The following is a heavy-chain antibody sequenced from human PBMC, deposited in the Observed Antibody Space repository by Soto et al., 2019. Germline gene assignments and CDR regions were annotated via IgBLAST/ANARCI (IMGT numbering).Heavy chain of an antibody. V-gene: IGHV3-53*01. CDR1: GFIVSYNY. J-gene: IGHJ5*01. D-gene: IGHD3-16*01. CDR3: ATSRALRQDS. CDR2: IYSGGTT. Sequence: EVKLVESGGGLIQPGGSLRLSCAASGFIVSYNYMSWVRQAPGKGLEWVSIIYSGGTTYYTDSVKGRFTISRDNSKNTLYLQMNSLRAEDTAVYYCATSRALRQDSWGQGTLVTVSS.